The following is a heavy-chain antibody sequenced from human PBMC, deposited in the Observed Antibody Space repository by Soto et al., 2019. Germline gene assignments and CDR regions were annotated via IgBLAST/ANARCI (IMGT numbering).Heavy chain of an antibody. CDR2: INAGNGNT. D-gene: IGHD5-18*01. CDR3: ARDPGYSYGYN. Sequence: QVQLVQSGAEVKKPGASVKVSCKASGYTFISYAMNWVRQAPGQRLEWMGWINAGNGNTKYSQKFQGRVTITTDTSASTGYMELSSLRSEDTAVYYCARDPGYSYGYNWGQGTLVTVSS. J-gene: IGHJ4*02. V-gene: IGHV1-3*01. CDR1: GYTFISYA.